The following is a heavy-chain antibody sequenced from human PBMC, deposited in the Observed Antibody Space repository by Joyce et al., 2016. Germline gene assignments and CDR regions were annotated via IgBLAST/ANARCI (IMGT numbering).Heavy chain of an antibody. CDR3: ARGGGWNHWFDP. J-gene: IGHJ5*02. CDR2: IYYSGNA. D-gene: IGHD1-1*01. Sequence: QVQLQESGPGPVKPSQTLSLTCTVSGGSISSGSYYWNWIRQHPGKGLEWIGYIYYSGNAYYNPSLKSRATILVYTSKKQFSLQLSSVTAADTAVYYCARGGGWNHWFDPWGQGTLVTVSS. CDR1: GGSISSGSYY. V-gene: IGHV4-31*03.